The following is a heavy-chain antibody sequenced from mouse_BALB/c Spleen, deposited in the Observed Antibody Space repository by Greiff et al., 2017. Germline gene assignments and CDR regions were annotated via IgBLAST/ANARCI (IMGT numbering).Heavy chain of an antibody. Sequence: QVQLQQSGAELVRPGTSVKVSCKASGYAFTNYLIEWVKQRPGQGLEWIGVINPGSGGTNYNEKLKGKATLTADKSSSTAYMQLSSLTSDDSAVYFCARSAYYGNYEDFDYWGQGTTLTVSS. J-gene: IGHJ2*01. CDR1: GYAFTNYL. CDR2: INPGSGGT. V-gene: IGHV1-54*01. D-gene: IGHD2-10*01. CDR3: ARSAYYGNYEDFDY.